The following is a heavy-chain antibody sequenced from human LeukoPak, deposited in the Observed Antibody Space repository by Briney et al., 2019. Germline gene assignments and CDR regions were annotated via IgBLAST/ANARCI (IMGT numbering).Heavy chain of an antibody. CDR2: IHYSGSI. V-gene: IGHV4-34*01. Sequence: SETLSLTCGVSGGSFSGYYWTWIRQSPGKGLEWLGEIHYSGSINYNPSLKSRVTISVDTSKNQFSLKLSSVTAADTAVYYCARTRYYYNSRSYGAPYYFDYWGQGTLVTVSS. CDR1: GGSFSGYY. D-gene: IGHD3-10*01. J-gene: IGHJ4*02. CDR3: ARTRYYYNSRSYGAPYYFDY.